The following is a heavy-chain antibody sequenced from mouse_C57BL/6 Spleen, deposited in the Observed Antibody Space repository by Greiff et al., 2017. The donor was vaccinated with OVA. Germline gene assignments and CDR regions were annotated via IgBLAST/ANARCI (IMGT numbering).Heavy chain of an antibody. CDR3: AREVGYYSNDRFAY. D-gene: IGHD2-5*01. CDR2: IYPGDGDT. Sequence: QVQLQQSGPELVKPGASVKISCMASRYAFSSSWMNWVKQRPGKGLVWIGRIYPGDGDTNDNGKFKGKATLTADKCSSTAYLQLSSLTSEDSAVYFCAREVGYYSNDRFAYWGQGTLVTVSA. CDR1: RYAFSSSW. J-gene: IGHJ3*01. V-gene: IGHV1-82*01.